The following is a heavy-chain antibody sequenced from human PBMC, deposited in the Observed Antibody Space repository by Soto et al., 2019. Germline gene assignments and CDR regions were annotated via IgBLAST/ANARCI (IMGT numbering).Heavy chain of an antibody. CDR1: GYTFTSYA. J-gene: IGHJ6*02. CDR2: ISVNTGNA. V-gene: IGHV1-18*04. CDR3: ERDGYTTDKCCTHPFDV. Sequence: QVQLVQSGGEVTKPGASVKVSCKSSGYTFTSYAVSWVRQSPGQGLEWLGWISVNTGNAKQAQKFKDRVTLTTEASTSTADLEQQNLTPGDTAVYSSERDGYTTDKCCTHPFDVWGQGTTVTVSS. D-gene: IGHD6-13*01.